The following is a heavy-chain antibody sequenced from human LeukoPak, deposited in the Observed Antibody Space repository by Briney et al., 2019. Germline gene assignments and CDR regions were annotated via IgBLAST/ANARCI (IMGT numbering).Heavy chain of an antibody. V-gene: IGHV4-59*01. CDR1: GGSISSYY. J-gene: IGHJ4*02. CDR3: ARGALVGATHFDY. Sequence: SETLSLTCTVSGGSISSYYWSWIRQPPGKGLEWIGYIYYSGSTNYNPSLKSRVTISVDTSKNQFSLKLSSVTAADTAVNYRARGALVGATHFDYWGQGTLVTGSS. D-gene: IGHD1-26*01. CDR2: IYYSGST.